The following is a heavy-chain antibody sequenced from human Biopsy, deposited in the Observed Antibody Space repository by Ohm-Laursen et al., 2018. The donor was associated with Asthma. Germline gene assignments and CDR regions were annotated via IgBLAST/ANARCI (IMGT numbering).Heavy chain of an antibody. CDR2: TNERGVT. CDR3: ARGPELDV. Sequence: PSETLSLTCDVYPGSFSGFFWTWIRQSPGKRLEWIGETNERGVTNNNPSLKSRVIISIDTYWNRVSLKLTSVTAADTAVYYCARGPELDVWGQGTTVTVSS. V-gene: IGHV4-34*01. CDR1: PGSFSGFF. J-gene: IGHJ6*02.